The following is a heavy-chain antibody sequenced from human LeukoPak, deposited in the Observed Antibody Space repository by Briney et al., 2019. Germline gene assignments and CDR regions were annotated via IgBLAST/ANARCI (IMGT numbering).Heavy chain of an antibody. CDR3: AKDSEVGTDY. D-gene: IGHD1-14*01. V-gene: IGHV3-74*01. CDR2: INGDGRNI. J-gene: IGHJ4*02. Sequence: GGSLRLSCVASGFTFSSYWMHWVRQDPRKGLVWVSRINGDGRNINYADSVRGRFTISRDNAKNTLFLQMNTLRVEDTAVYYCAKDSEVGTDYWGQGTLVTVSS. CDR1: GFTFSSYW.